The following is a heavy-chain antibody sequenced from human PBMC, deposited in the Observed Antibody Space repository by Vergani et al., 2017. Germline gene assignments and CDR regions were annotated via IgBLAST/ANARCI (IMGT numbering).Heavy chain of an antibody. CDR1: FDSIRNLY. D-gene: IGHD6-13*01. J-gene: IGHJ5*02. Sequence: QVHLQESGPGLVKSSETLSLTCSVSFDSIRNLYCNWIRQPPGKGLEWIGSIHYSENTNYNPSLKTRVTISVDTSKNQFSLTLTSVTAADTAIYYCAGDTHSWQRADRWGQGLLVSVSS. CDR3: AGDTHSWQRADR. CDR2: IHYSENT. V-gene: IGHV4-59*11.